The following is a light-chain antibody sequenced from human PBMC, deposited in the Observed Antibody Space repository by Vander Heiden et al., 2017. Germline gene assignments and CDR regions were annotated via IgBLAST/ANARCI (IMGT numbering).Light chain of an antibody. J-gene: IGKJ3*01. Sequence: EIVLTQSPATLSLSPGERATLSCRASQSVFSHLAWYQQKPGQAPRLLIFDASNRATGIPTRFSGSGSGTDFTLAISSLEPEDIAFYYCQQRSDWPFTFGPGTTVDIK. CDR1: QSVFSH. CDR3: QQRSDWPFT. CDR2: DAS. V-gene: IGKV3-11*01.